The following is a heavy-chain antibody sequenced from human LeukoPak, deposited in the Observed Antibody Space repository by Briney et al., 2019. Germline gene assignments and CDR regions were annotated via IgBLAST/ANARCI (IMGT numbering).Heavy chain of an antibody. V-gene: IGHV4-4*07. CDR2: IRISWTT. J-gene: IGHJ5*02. Sequence: SETLSLTCTVSGGSMNSHYWSFIRQPAGKGLEWIGRIRISWTTYYNPSLKSRLTMSVDTSKNQFSMRLTSVTAADTAVYYCTRGDYYDGGGRNWFDPWGQGTLVTVSS. CDR1: GGSMNSHY. D-gene: IGHD3-16*01. CDR3: TRGDYYDGGGRNWFDP.